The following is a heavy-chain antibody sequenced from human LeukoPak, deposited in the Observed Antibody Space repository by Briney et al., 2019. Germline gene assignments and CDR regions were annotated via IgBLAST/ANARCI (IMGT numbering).Heavy chain of an antibody. J-gene: IGHJ6*03. D-gene: IGHD3-3*01. CDR3: ARTITIFGSARYMDV. CDR2: INPNSGGT. V-gene: IGHV1-2*02. Sequence: ASVKVSCKASGYTFTGYYMHWVRQAPGQGLEWMGWINPNSGGTNYAQKFQGRVTMTRDTSISTAYMELSRLRSDDTAVYYCARTITIFGSARYMDVWGKGTTVTVSS. CDR1: GYTFTGYY.